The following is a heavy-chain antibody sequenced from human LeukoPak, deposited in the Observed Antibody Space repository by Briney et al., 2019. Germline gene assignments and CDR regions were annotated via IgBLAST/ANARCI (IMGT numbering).Heavy chain of an antibody. D-gene: IGHD6-6*01. CDR1: GGSISSYY. V-gene: IGHV4-59*08. J-gene: IGHJ4*02. CDR2: IYYTGST. Sequence: PSETLSLTCTVSGGSISSYYWSWIRQPPGKGLEWIGNIYYTGSTNYNPSLKSRVTMSVDSSKSQLSLKLTSLTAADSAVYYCARRSTLENFFDSWGQGTPVTVSS. CDR3: ARRSTLENFFDS.